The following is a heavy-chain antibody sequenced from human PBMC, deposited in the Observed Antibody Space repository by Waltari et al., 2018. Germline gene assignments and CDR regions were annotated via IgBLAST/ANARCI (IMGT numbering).Heavy chain of an antibody. V-gene: IGHV3-23*01. CDR2: ISGNGGDT. D-gene: IGHD6-19*01. CDR3: ANRAIASSEWWDLDY. CDR1: GFTFSRVA. J-gene: IGHJ4*02. Sequence: VQLLESGGGLVQPGGSLGLSCSASGFTFSRVAIVWVRQTAGEGPELVSTISGNGGDTSYGDAVKGRFTISRDNSKNTLYLQMNGLKAEDTAVYYCANRAIASSEWWDLDYWGQGTLVTVSS.